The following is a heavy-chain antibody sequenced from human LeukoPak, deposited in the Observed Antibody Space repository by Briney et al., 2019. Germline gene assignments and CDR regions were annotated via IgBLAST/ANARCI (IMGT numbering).Heavy chain of an antibody. CDR3: ARDQMTTVTPGYYYYYMDV. J-gene: IGHJ6*03. V-gene: IGHV1-69*05. CDR2: IIPIFSTA. Sequence: GSSVKVSCKASVCTVSSYAISWMRQAPGQGLEWMGGIIPIFSTANYEQKFQGRVTITTDESTSTAYMELSSLRSEDTAVYYCARDQMTTVTPGYYYYYMDVWGKGTTVTVSS. CDR1: VCTVSSYA. D-gene: IGHD4-11*01.